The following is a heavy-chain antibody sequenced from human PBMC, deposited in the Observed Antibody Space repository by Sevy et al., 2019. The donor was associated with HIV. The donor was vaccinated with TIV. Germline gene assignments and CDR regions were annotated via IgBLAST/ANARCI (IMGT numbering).Heavy chain of an antibody. Sequence: GGSLRLSCAASGFTFSNYAMSWVRQSPGKGLEWVSSIRISGGNTYYADSVKGRFTISRDNSKNTLYLQMNSLRAENTAVYYCAKEWTQLSDWYGELDYWGQGSLVTVSS. CDR2: IRISGGNT. D-gene: IGHD6-19*01. CDR1: GFTFSNYA. J-gene: IGHJ4*02. V-gene: IGHV3-23*01. CDR3: AKEWTQLSDWYGELDY.